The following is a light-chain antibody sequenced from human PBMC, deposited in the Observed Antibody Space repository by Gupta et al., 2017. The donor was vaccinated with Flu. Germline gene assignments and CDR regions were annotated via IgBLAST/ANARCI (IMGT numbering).Light chain of an antibody. V-gene: IGKV2-30*01. CDR2: QVS. J-gene: IGKJ1*01. Sequence: GTLGQPASISCTSSQNLVYSDGNTYLHWFQQRRGQSPRRLIHQVSYRDSGVPDRFSGSGSGTDFTLKISRVEAEDVGIYFCMQGAHWPWAFGQGTKVEIK. CDR1: QNLVYSDGNTY. CDR3: MQGAHWPWA.